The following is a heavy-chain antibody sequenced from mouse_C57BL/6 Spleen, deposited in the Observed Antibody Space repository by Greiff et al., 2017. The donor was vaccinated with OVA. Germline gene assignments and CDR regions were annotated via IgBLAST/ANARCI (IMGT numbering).Heavy chain of an antibody. D-gene: IGHD1-1*01. CDR1: GYAFSSYW. Sequence: QVQLQQSGAELVKPGASVKISCKASGYAFSSYWMNWVKQRPGKGLEWIGQIYPGDGDTNYNGKFKGKATLTADKSSSTAYMQLSSLTSEDSSVYCCARSFITTVEGGMDYWGQGTSVTVSS. J-gene: IGHJ4*01. CDR3: ARSFITTVEGGMDY. CDR2: IYPGDGDT. V-gene: IGHV1-80*01.